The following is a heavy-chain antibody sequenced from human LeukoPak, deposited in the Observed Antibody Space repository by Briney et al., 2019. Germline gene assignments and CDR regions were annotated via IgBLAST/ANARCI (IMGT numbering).Heavy chain of an antibody. V-gene: IGHV4-31*03. J-gene: IGHJ5*02. CDR2: ISHSGNT. Sequence: PSETLSLTCTVSGGSIRSSGHYWTWIRKHPEKGLEWIGYISHSGNTYYNPSLKTRISISLGTSSNHFSLRLSSVTAADTAVYYCARARDVCGGGCPEVANWFDPWGQGTLVTVSS. CDR3: ARARDVCGGGCPEVANWFDP. CDR1: GGSIRSSGHY. D-gene: IGHD2-21*02.